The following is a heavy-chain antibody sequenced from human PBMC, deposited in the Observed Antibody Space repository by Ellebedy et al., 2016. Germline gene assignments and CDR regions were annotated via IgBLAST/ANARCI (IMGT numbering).Heavy chain of an antibody. J-gene: IGHJ6*02. CDR1: GYTFTSYA. Sequence: ASVKVSCKASGYTFTSYAMHWVRQAPGQRLEWMGWINAGNGNTKYSQKFQGRVTITRDTSASTAYMELSSLRSEDTAVYYCARVDAPDGGRWLQSWGYYYYGMDVWGQGTTVTVSS. CDR3: ARVDAPDGGRWLQSWGYYYYGMDV. V-gene: IGHV1-3*01. CDR2: INAGNGNT. D-gene: IGHD5-24*01.